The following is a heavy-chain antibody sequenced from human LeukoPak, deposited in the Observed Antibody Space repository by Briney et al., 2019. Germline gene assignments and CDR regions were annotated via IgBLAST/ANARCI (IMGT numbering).Heavy chain of an antibody. D-gene: IGHD5-18*01. CDR3: ARVRAGYSYGYGAFDI. V-gene: IGHV3-21*01. Sequence: GGSLRLSCAASGFTFSTYSMDGVRQAPGKGLEWVSSMTSTGTYIYYADSVKGRFTISRDNAKSSLYLQMNSLRAEDTAVYYCARVRAGYSYGYGAFDIWDQGTMVTVSS. CDR2: MTSTGTYI. J-gene: IGHJ3*02. CDR1: GFTFSTYS.